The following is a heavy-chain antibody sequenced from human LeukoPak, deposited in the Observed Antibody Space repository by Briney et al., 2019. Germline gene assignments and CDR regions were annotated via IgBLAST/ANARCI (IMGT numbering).Heavy chain of an antibody. V-gene: IGHV3-53*01. D-gene: IGHD2-2*02. CDR1: GFTVSSNY. CDR2: IYSGGST. Sequence: GGPLRLSCAASGFTVSSNYMSWVRQAPGKGLEWVSVIYSGGSTYYADSVKGRFTISRDNSKNTLYLQMNSLRAEDTAVYYCAREFPINTPGWFDPWGQGTLVTVSS. CDR3: AREFPINTPGWFDP. J-gene: IGHJ5*02.